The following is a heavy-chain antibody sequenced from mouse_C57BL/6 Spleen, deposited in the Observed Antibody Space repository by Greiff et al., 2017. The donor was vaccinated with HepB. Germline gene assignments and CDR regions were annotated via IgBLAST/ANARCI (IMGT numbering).Heavy chain of an antibody. D-gene: IGHD3-1*01. J-gene: IGHJ4*01. CDR3: ASRRRAFDY. CDR1: GFTFSDYG. Sequence: EVKLQESGGGLVKPGGSLKLSCAASGFTFSDYGMHWVRQAPEKGLEWVAYISSGSSTIYYADTVKGRFTISRDNAKNTRFLQMTSLRSEDTAMYYCASRRRAFDYWGQGTSVTVSS. V-gene: IGHV5-17*01. CDR2: ISSGSSTI.